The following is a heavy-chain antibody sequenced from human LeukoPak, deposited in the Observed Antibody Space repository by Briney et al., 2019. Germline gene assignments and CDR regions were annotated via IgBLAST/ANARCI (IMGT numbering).Heavy chain of an antibody. CDR1: GGTFSSYA. V-gene: IGHV1-69*06. CDR3: ARQGYGGGAFDI. D-gene: IGHD5-18*01. J-gene: IGHJ3*02. Sequence: SAKVSCKASGGTFSSYAISWVRQAPGQGLEWMGGIIPIFGTANYAQKFQGRVTITADKSTSTAYMELSSLRSEDTAVYYCARQGYGGGAFDIWGQGTMVTVPS. CDR2: IIPIFGTA.